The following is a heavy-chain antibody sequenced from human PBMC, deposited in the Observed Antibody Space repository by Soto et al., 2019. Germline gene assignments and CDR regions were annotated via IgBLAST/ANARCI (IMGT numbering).Heavy chain of an antibody. CDR2: IGTAGDT. Sequence: AGGSLRLSCAASGFTFSSYDMHWVRQATGKGLEWVSAIGTAGDTYYPGSVKGRFTISRENAKNSLYLQMNSLRAGDTAVYYCARGGDYYDSSGYWTSYGMDVWGQGTTVTVSS. J-gene: IGHJ6*02. CDR1: GFTFSSYD. V-gene: IGHV3-13*01. D-gene: IGHD3-22*01. CDR3: ARGGDYYDSSGYWTSYGMDV.